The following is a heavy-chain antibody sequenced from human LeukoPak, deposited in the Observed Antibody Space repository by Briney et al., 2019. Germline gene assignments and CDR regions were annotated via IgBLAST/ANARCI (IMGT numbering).Heavy chain of an antibody. Sequence: ASVKVSCKASGYTFTNYAINWVLQSPGQGLEWMCFIYTNTGIPTYAQGFTGRFVFSLDTSVSTTYLQISSLEAEDTAVYHCARGAADDYWGQGTLVTVSS. CDR1: GYTFTNYA. CDR2: IYTNTGIP. V-gene: IGHV7-4-1*02. J-gene: IGHJ4*02. CDR3: ARGAADDY. D-gene: IGHD6-13*01.